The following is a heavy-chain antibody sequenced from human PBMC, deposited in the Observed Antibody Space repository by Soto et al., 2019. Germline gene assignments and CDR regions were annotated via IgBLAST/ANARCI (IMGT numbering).Heavy chain of an antibody. CDR1: GGSIRDYF. CDR2: ISYSGTV. CDR3: ARDRKLVIPGNYYYYGMDV. D-gene: IGHD3-10*01. J-gene: IGHJ6*02. V-gene: IGHV4-59*12. Sequence: SETLSLTCSVSGGSIRDYFWTWVRQPPGKGLEWIGYISYSGTVNYNSSLKSRVTISLDTSRNHFSLKLTSVTTADTGVYFCARDRKLVIPGNYYYYGMDVWGQGTTVTVSS.